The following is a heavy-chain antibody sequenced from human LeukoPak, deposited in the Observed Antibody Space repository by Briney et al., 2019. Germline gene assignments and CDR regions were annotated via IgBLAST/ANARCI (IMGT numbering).Heavy chain of an antibody. V-gene: IGHV4-59*01. J-gene: IGHJ5*02. CDR2: IYYSGST. CDR1: GGSISSYY. D-gene: IGHD2-2*01. CDR3: AALVSNWFDP. Sequence: PSETLSLTCTVSGGSISSYYWSWIRQPPGKGPEWIGYIYYSGSTNYNPSLKGRVTISVDTSKNQFSLKLSSVTAADTAVYYCAALVSNWFDPWGQGTLVTVSS.